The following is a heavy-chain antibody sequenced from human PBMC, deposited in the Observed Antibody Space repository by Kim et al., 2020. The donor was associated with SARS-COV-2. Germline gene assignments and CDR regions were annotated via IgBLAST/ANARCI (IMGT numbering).Heavy chain of an antibody. CDR2: ST. Sequence: STYYTDSVKGRFTISRDNSKNTLYLQMNSLRAEDTAVYYCAKGRWFLFDYWGQGTLVTVSS. V-gene: IGHV3-23*01. D-gene: IGHD3-22*01. CDR3: AKGRWFLFDY. J-gene: IGHJ4*02.